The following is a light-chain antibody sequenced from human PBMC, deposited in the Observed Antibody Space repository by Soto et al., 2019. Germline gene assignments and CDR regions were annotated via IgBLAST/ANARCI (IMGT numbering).Light chain of an antibody. CDR2: NND. V-gene: IGLV1-44*01. CDR1: SSNIGTNI. CDR3: AAWDDSLNGPV. Sequence: QSVLTQPPSASGTPGQGVTISCSGSSSNIGTNIVTWYQHLPGTAPKLLIYNNDLRHSGVPDRFSASKSGPSAALTISGLQSEDEADYFCAAWDDSLNGPVFGGGTKVTVL. J-gene: IGLJ3*02.